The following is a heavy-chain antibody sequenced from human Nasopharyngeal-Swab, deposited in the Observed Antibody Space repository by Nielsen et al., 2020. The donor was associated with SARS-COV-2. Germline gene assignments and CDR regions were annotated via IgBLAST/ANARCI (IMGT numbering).Heavy chain of an antibody. CDR3: ASTPLDSSGYYYAFHD. V-gene: IGHV3-30-3*01. CDR2: ISYDGSNK. J-gene: IGHJ4*02. CDR1: GFTFSRYT. Sequence: GGSLRLSCAASGFTFSRYTMHWVRQAPGKGLEWVAVISYDGSNKYYADSVKGRFTISRDISKNTLYLQMSSLRAKDTAVFYCASTPLDSSGYYYAFHDWGRGTLVTVSS. D-gene: IGHD3-22*01.